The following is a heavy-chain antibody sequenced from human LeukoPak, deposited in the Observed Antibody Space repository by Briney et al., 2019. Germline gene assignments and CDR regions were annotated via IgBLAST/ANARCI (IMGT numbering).Heavy chain of an antibody. J-gene: IGHJ4*02. CDR3: ARVDQRVSFYFDY. CDR1: GYTFTGYY. D-gene: IGHD3-16*02. Sequence: ASVKVSCKASGYTFTGYYIHWVRQAPGQGLEWMGWLNPHNGDSNYAQKFQGRVTMTRDTSISTAYMELSGLRSDDTAVYYCARVDQRVSFYFDYWGQGTLITVSS. CDR2: LNPHNGDS. V-gene: IGHV1-2*02.